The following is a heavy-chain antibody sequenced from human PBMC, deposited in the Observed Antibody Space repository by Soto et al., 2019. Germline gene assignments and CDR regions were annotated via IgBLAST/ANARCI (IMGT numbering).Heavy chain of an antibody. Sequence: ASVKVSCKASGYTFTSYAMHWVRQAPGQRLEWMGWINAGNGNTKYSQKFQGRVTITRDTSASTAYMELSSLRSEDTAVYYCAREPEDIVVVPAAPMDVWGQGTTVTVSS. CDR1: GYTFTSYA. CDR2: INAGNGNT. CDR3: AREPEDIVVVPAAPMDV. D-gene: IGHD2-2*01. V-gene: IGHV1-3*01. J-gene: IGHJ6*02.